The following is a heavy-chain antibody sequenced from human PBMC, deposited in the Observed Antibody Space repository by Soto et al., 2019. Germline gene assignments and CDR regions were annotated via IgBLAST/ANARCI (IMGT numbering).Heavy chain of an antibody. J-gene: IGHJ4*02. CDR2: VSIGGST. CDR1: GFTFSSYA. CDR3: AKRRGAGGHFDY. Sequence: DVQLLESGGGLVQPEGSLRLSCAASGFTFSSYAMGWVRQGPGKGLEWVAVVSIGGSTHYDDSVRGRFTISRDNSKNTLSLQMNSLTAEDTAVYFCAKRRGAGGHFDYWGQGALVTVSS. D-gene: IGHD2-15*01. V-gene: IGHV3-23*01.